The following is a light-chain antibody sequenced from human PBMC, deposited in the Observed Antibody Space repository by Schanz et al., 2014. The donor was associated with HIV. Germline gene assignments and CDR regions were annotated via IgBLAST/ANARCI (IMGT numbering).Light chain of an antibody. CDR3: QQYGTSPLT. V-gene: IGKV3-20*01. Sequence: EIVLTQSPGTLSLFPGERAALSCRASQTITSNFLAWYQQRPGQAPRLVIYGASSRATGIPDRFSGSGSGTDFTLTISRLEPEDFAVYYCQQYGTSPLTFGGGTKVEIK. CDR2: GAS. J-gene: IGKJ4*01. CDR1: QTITSNF.